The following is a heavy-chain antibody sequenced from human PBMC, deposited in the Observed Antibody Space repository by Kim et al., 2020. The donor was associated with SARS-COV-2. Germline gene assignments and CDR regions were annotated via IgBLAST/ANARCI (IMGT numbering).Heavy chain of an antibody. Sequence: TDYAAALKGRFTIARDDSKKTLYLQMNSRKTEDTAVYYCTTHFWFSSWFDPWGQGTLVTVSS. V-gene: IGHV3-15*01. CDR3: TTHFWFSSWFDP. J-gene: IGHJ5*02. CDR2: T. D-gene: IGHD3-10*01.